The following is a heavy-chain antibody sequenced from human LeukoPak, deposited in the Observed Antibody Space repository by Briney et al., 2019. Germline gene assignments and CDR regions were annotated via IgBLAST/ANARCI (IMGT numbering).Heavy chain of an antibody. V-gene: IGHV3-21*01. Sequence: GGSLRLSCAASGFTFSSYSMNWVRQAPGKGLEWVSSISSSSSYIYYADSVKGRFTISRDNAKNSLYLQMNSLRAEDTAVYYCARVEHGDYVGYFDYWGQGTLVTVSS. D-gene: IGHD4-17*01. CDR1: GFTFSSYS. CDR3: ARVEHGDYVGYFDY. J-gene: IGHJ4*02. CDR2: ISSSSSYI.